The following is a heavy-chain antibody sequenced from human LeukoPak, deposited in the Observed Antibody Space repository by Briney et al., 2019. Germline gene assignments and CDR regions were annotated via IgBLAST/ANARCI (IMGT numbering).Heavy chain of an antibody. CDR3: AKDLLYSDVWGSYRPNPLDY. D-gene: IGHD3-16*02. CDR2: ISYDGSNK. V-gene: IGHV3-30*18. CDR1: GFTFSSYG. J-gene: IGHJ4*02. Sequence: GRSLRLSCAASGFTFSSYGMHWVRQAPGKGLEWVAVISYDGSNKYYADSVKGRFTISRDNSKSTLYLQMNSLRAEDTAVYYCAKDLLYSDVWGSYRPNPLDYWGQGTLVTVSS.